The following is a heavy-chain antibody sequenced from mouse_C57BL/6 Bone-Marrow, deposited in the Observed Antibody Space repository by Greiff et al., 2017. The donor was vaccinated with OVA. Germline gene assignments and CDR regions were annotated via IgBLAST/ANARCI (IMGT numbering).Heavy chain of an antibody. D-gene: IGHD1-1*01. J-gene: IGHJ3*01. Sequence: QVQLQQSGAELVRPGTSVKVSCKASEYAFTNYLIEWVKQRPGQGLEWIGVINPGSGGTNYNEKFKGKATLTADKSSSTAYMQLSSLTSEDSAVYFCARWSDYYGSFAYWGQGTLVTVSA. CDR1: EYAFTNYL. CDR2: INPGSGGT. V-gene: IGHV1-54*01. CDR3: ARWSDYYGSFAY.